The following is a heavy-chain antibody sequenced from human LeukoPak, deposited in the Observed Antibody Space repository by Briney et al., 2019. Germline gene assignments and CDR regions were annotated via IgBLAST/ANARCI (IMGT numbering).Heavy chain of an antibody. J-gene: IGHJ5*02. CDR3: ASFGVYGSGSHP. CDR1: GGSISSSSYY. CDR2: IYYSGST. Sequence: SETLSLTCTVSGGSISSSSYYWGWIRQPPGKGLEWIGSIYYSGSTYYNPSLKSRVTMSVDTSKNQFSLKLSSVTAADTAVYYCASFGVYGSGSHPWGQGTLVTVSS. V-gene: IGHV4-39*07. D-gene: IGHD3-10*01.